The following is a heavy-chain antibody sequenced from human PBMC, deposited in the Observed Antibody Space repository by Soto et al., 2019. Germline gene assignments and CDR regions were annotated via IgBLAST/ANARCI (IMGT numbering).Heavy chain of an antibody. Sequence: SETLSLTCTVSGGSISSGDYYWSWIRQPPGKGLEWIGYIYYSGSTYYNPSLKSRVTISVDTSKNQFSLKLSSVTAADTAVYYCARLAGAGTMVDYSGQGTLVTVSS. D-gene: IGHD6-19*01. J-gene: IGHJ4*02. CDR3: ARLAGAGTMVDY. CDR2: IYYSGST. V-gene: IGHV4-30-4*01. CDR1: GGSISSGDYY.